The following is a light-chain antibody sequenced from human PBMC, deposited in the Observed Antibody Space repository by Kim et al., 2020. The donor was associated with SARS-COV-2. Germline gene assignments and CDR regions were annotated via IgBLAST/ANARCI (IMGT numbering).Light chain of an antibody. J-gene: IGKJ2*01. CDR3: QQYGSSPLYT. V-gene: IGKV3-20*01. CDR1: QSVSSSY. CDR2: GAS. Sequence: SPGERATLSGRASQSVSSSYLAWYQQKPGQAPRLLIYGASSRATGIPDRFSVSGSGTDFTLTISRLEPEDFAVYYCQQYGSSPLYTFGQGTKLEI.